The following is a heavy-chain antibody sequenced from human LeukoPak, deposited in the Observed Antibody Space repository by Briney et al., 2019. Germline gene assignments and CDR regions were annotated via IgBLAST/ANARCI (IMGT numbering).Heavy chain of an antibody. CDR1: GGTFSSYA. CDR2: IIPIFGTA. D-gene: IGHD5-18*01. CDR3: ARGYRDTAMVHTDY. Sequence: GASVKVYCKASGGTFSSYAISWVRQAPGQGLEWMGGIIPIFGTANYAQKFQGRVTMTTDISTSTAYMELRSLRSDDTAVYYCARGYRDTAMVHTDYWGQGTLVTVSS. J-gene: IGHJ4*02. V-gene: IGHV1-69*05.